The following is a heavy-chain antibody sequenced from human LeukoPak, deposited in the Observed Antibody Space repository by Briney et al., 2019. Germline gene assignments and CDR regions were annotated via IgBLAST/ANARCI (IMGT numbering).Heavy chain of an antibody. Sequence: GGSLRLSCAASGFTVSSNYMSWVRQAPGKGLEWVSVIYSGGSTYHADSVKGRFTISRDNSKNTLYLQMNSLRAEDTAVYYCAREARITIFGVDSNWFDPWGQGTLVTVSS. V-gene: IGHV3-53*01. D-gene: IGHD3-3*01. CDR2: IYSGGST. CDR1: GFTVSSNY. J-gene: IGHJ5*02. CDR3: AREARITIFGVDSNWFDP.